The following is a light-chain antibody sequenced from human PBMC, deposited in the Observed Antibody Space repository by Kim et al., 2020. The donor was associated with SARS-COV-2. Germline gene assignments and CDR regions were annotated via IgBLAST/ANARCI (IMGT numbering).Light chain of an antibody. J-gene: IGKJ1*01. V-gene: IGKV1-5*01. CDR2: DAS. Sequence: SASVGDRVTLTCRASQSISSWLAWYQQKPGKAPKLLIYDASRLQSGVPSRFSGSGSGTEFTLTISSLQPDDCATYYCQQYDSYWTFGQGTKVDIK. CDR1: QSISSW. CDR3: QQYDSYWT.